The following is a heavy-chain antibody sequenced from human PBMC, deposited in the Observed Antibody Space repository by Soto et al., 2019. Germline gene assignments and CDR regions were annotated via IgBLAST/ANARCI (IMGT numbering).Heavy chain of an antibody. Sequence: ASVKVSCKASGYTFTNFGVTWVRRAPGQGLEWMGWISAYTDTPNYAQKFQSRVTMTIDTSTSTAYMDLRSLTSDDTAVYYCARVIPGVEAWFDPRGQGTLVTVSS. J-gene: IGHJ5*02. V-gene: IGHV1-18*01. CDR2: ISAYTDTP. CDR1: GYTFTNFG. CDR3: ARVIPGVEAWFDP. D-gene: IGHD2-2*01.